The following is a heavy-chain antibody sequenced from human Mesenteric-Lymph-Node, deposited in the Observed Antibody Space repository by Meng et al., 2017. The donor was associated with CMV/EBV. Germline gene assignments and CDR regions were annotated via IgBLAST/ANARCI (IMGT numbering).Heavy chain of an antibody. CDR2: ISYDGSNK. J-gene: IGHJ6*02. D-gene: IGHD1-14*01. V-gene: IGHV3-30-3*01. CDR3: ARSPGLGGGSYYYGMDV. CDR1: GFPFSSYA. Sequence: SLKIHFPASGFPFSSYAMHWVRQAPGKGLEWVSVISYDGSNKYYADSVKGRFTISRDNSKYTLYLQMNSVRAEDTAVYYCARSPGLGGGSYYYGMDVWGQGTTVTVSS.